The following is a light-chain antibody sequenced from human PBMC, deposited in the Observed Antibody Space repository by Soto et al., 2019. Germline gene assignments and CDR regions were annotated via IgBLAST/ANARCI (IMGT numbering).Light chain of an antibody. CDR2: GAS. J-gene: IGKJ2*01. V-gene: IGKV3-20*01. CDR3: QQYGSSSYT. Sequence: EIVLTQSPGTVSLSPGERATLSCRASQSIASSYLTWYQHKPGQAPRLLIYGASSRATGIPDRFSGSGSGTDFTLTISRLEPEDFAVYYCQQYGSSSYTFGQGTQLEIK. CDR1: QSIASSY.